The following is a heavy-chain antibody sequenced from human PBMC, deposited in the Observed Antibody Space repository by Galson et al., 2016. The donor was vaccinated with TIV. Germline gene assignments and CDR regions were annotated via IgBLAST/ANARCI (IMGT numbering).Heavy chain of an antibody. D-gene: IGHD6-19*01. CDR3: VGESQHQAVVYLHH. J-gene: IGHJ1*01. Sequence: SVKVSCKASGYTFTTYGISWVRLAAGQGLEWMGWISADSGNTNYAQNLQGRVTMTRDTSTSTAYMELRSLRSDDTAVYYCVGESQHQAVVYLHHWDQGTLVTVSS. CDR1: GYTFTTYG. CDR2: ISADSGNT. V-gene: IGHV1-18*04.